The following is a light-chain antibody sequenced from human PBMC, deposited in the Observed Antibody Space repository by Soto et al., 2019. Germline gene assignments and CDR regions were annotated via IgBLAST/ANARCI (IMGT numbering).Light chain of an antibody. CDR3: QQRSNWPLGT. CDR1: QSVSSY. CDR2: DAS. Sequence: IVLTQSPATLSLSPWERATLSCRASQSVSSYLAWYQQKPGQAPRLLIYDASNRATGIPARFSGSGSGTDFTLTISSLEPEDFAVYYCQQRSNWPLGTFGQGTKVDIK. V-gene: IGKV3-11*01. J-gene: IGKJ1*01.